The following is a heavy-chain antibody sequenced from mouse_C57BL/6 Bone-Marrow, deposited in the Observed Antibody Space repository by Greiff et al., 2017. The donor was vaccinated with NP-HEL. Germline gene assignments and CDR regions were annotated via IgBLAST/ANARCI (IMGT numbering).Heavy chain of an antibody. CDR3: ARWHYGSSYEFDY. J-gene: IGHJ3*01. D-gene: IGHD1-1*01. V-gene: IGHV1-18*01. CDR1: GYTFTDYN. Sequence: VQLQQSGPELVKPGASVKIPCKASGYTFTDYNMDWVKQSHGKSLEWIGDINPNNGGTIYNQKFKGKATLTVDKSSSTAYMELRSLTSEDTAVYYCARWHYGSSYEFDYWGQGTLVTVSA. CDR2: INPNNGGT.